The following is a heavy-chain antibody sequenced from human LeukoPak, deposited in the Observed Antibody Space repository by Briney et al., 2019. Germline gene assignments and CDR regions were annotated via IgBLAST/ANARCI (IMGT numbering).Heavy chain of an antibody. CDR1: GGSISIYC. Sequence: PSETLSLICTVSGGSISIYCWNWIRQPAGKGLEWIGRIFTSGITNYNPSLKSRVTMSVDTSKNQFSLKLSSVTAADTAVYYCAGESSGSYYNPLGYMDVWGKGTTVTVSS. V-gene: IGHV4-4*07. CDR3: AGESSGSYYNPLGYMDV. D-gene: IGHD3-10*01. J-gene: IGHJ6*03. CDR2: IFTSGIT.